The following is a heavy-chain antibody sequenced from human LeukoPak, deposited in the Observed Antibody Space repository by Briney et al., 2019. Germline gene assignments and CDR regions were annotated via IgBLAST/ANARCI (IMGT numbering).Heavy chain of an antibody. CDR3: ARDPRNVGLAP. D-gene: IGHD2-15*01. V-gene: IGHV3-74*01. J-gene: IGHJ5*02. CDR2: NNGDGSTT. Sequence: GGSLRLSCVASGFSLSGYWIYWVRQAPGKGLMYISRNNGDGSTTNYADVVKGRFTMSRDNVKNTLYLQMNSLRVEDTAVYYCARDPRNVGLAPWGQGTLVTVSS. CDR1: GFSLSGYW.